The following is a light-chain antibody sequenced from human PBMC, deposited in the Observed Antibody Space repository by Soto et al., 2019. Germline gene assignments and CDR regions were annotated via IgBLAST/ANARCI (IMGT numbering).Light chain of an antibody. Sequence: ELVMTQSPATLSVSPGGRVTLSCRASQSVNNDLAWYQQKPGQAPRLLIYGASTRATGIPARFSGSGSGTEFTLTISSLQSEDFAVYYCQQYNKWPPLTFGGGTKVEI. CDR2: GAS. J-gene: IGKJ4*01. CDR1: QSVNND. CDR3: QQYNKWPPLT. V-gene: IGKV3-15*01.